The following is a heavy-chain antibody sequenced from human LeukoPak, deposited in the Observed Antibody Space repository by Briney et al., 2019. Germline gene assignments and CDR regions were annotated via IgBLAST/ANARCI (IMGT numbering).Heavy chain of an antibody. Sequence: GRSLRLSCAASGFTFSSYAMHWVRQAPGKGLEWVAVISYDGSNKYYADSVKGRFTISRDNSKNTLYLQMNSLRAEDTAVYYCARGTKRLLWFGGLDPDYWGQGTLVTVSS. V-gene: IGHV3-30*04. CDR1: GFTFSSYA. CDR3: ARGTKRLLWFGGLDPDY. J-gene: IGHJ4*02. D-gene: IGHD3-10*01. CDR2: ISYDGSNK.